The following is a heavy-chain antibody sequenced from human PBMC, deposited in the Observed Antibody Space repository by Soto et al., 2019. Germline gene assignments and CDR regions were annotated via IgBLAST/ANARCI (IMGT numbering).Heavy chain of an antibody. CDR1: GGSISSSSYY. CDR2: IYYSGRNSGST. V-gene: IGHV4-39*01. Sequence: QLQLQESGPGLVKPSETLSLTCTVSGGSISSSSYYWGWIRQPPGKGLEWIGRIYYSGRNSGSTYYNPSLKSRVTISGDASQNLFSLKLSSVAAADTAVYFCASLPSGGVPRADASDDAFHIWGQGTMVSVSS. CDR3: ASLPSGGVPRADASDDAFHI. D-gene: IGHD3-16*01. J-gene: IGHJ3*02.